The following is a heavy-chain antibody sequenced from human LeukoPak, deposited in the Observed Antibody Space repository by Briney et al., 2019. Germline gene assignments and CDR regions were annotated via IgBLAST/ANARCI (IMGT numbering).Heavy chain of an antibody. J-gene: IGHJ4*02. Sequence: GGSLRLSCAASGFTFSSYSMNWVSQAPGKGLEWVSYISSSSSTIYYADSVKGRFTISRDNAKNSLYLQMNSLRAEDTAVYYCARDRGAIVVVPAAYFDYWGQGTLVTVSS. D-gene: IGHD2-2*01. CDR3: ARDRGAIVVVPAAYFDY. V-gene: IGHV3-48*04. CDR1: GFTFSSYS. CDR2: ISSSSSTI.